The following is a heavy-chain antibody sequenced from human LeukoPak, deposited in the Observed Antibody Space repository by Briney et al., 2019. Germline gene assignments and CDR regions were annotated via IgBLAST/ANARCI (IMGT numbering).Heavy chain of an antibody. CDR2: ISVHNGNT. D-gene: IGHD2-8*01. V-gene: IGHV1-18*01. J-gene: IGHJ5*02. Sequence: ASVKVSCKASGYTFSSYAISWVRQAPGQGLEWMGWISVHNGNTNYAHKFQGRVTMTTDTSTSTAYLELRSLRTDDTAVYYCARLTVVMVYSIQENWLDPWGQGTLVTVSS. CDR3: ARLTVVMVYSIQENWLDP. CDR1: GYTFSSYA.